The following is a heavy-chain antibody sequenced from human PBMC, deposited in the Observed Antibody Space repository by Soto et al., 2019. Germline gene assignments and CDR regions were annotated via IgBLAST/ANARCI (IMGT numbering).Heavy chain of an antibody. V-gene: IGHV4-59*08. Sequence: SETLSLTCTVSGGPISSYYWSWIRQPPGKGLEWIGYIYYSGSTNYNPSLKSRVTISVDTSKNQFSLKLSSVTAADTAVYYCARSIKPYYDFWSVYSPTDSNYYYMLVWGKATTVNVSS. CDR2: IYYSGST. CDR3: ARSIKPYYDFWSVYSPTDSNYYYMLV. J-gene: IGHJ6*03. D-gene: IGHD3-3*01. CDR1: GGPISSYY.